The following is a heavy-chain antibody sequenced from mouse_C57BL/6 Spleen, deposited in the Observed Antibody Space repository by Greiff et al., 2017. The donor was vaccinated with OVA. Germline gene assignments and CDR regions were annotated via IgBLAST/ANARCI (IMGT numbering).Heavy chain of an antibody. D-gene: IGHD4-1*01. J-gene: IGHJ3*01. CDR3: AREELTGAWFAY. V-gene: IGHV5-16*01. CDR1: GFTFSDYY. Sequence: EVKVEESEGGLVQPGSSMKLSCTASGFTFSDYYMAWVRQVPEKGLEWVANINYDGSSTYYLDSLKSRFIISRDNAKNILYLQMSSLKSEDTATYYCAREELTGAWFAYWGQGTLVTVSA. CDR2: INYDGSST.